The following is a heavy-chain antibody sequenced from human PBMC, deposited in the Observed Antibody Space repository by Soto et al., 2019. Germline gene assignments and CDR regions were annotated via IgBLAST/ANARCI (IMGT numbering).Heavy chain of an antibody. CDR3: ARTAAAGKYYFGVDV. D-gene: IGHD6-13*01. CDR1: GYSFTSYW. CDR2: IYPGDSDT. V-gene: IGHV5-51*01. Sequence: PGESLKISCKGSGYSFTSYWIGWVRQMPGKGLEWMGIIYPGDSDTRYSPSFQGQVTISADKSIITAYLQWSSLKASDTAMYYCARTAAAGKYYFGVDVWGQGTTVTVSS. J-gene: IGHJ6*02.